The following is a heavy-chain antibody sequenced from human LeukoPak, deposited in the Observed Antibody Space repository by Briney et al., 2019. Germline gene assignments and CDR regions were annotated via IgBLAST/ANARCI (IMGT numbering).Heavy chain of an antibody. D-gene: IGHD1-26*01. CDR1: SGSFSGYY. CDR2: INHSGST. CDR3: ARRRQWELKNRYYFDY. J-gene: IGHJ4*02. Sequence: PSETLSLTCAVYSGSFSGYYWSWIRQPPGKGLEWIGEINHSGSTNYNPSLKSRVTISVDTSKNQFSLKLCSVAAADTAVYYCARRRQWELKNRYYFDYWGQGTLVTVSS. V-gene: IGHV4-34*01.